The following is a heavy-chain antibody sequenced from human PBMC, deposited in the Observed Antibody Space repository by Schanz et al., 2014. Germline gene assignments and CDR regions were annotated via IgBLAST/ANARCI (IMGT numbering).Heavy chain of an antibody. J-gene: IGHJ4*02. CDR3: ARPPHDSSGYYPFDY. CDR1: EFTFSDYY. V-gene: IGHV3-11*03. CDR2: VSSSSSYT. Sequence: ESGGGLVQPGGSLRLSCAASEFTFSDYYMSWIRQAPGKGLEWVSYVSSSSSYTHYADSVKGRFTISRDNAKNSLYLQMNSLRAEDTAVYYCARPPHDSSGYYPFDYWGQGTLVTVSS. D-gene: IGHD3-22*01.